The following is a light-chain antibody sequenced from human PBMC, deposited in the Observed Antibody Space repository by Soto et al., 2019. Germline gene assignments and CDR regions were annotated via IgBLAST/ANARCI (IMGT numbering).Light chain of an antibody. CDR3: QQANSCPLT. Sequence: DIQMTQSPSSVSASVEDRVTITCRAGQGISSWLAWYQQKPGQAPNLLIYAESTFQSGVPSRFPGSGSGGDVAHTISSLQTEAFATYYCQQANSCPLTFGGGTKVVL. CDR1: QGISSW. V-gene: IGKV1-12*01. CDR2: AES. J-gene: IGKJ4*01.